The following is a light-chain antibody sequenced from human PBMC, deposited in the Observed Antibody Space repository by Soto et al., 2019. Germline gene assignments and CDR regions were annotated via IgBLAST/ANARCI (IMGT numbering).Light chain of an antibody. Sequence: VLTQSPSTLSLSLGQRATLSCRASESLGSSLAWYQQQAGQAPRLLLYDASNRTIGSPARFSGSVSGTDFTLTISSLEAEDCAVEYCQQFSRTFGGGTKVEI. CDR1: ESLGSS. V-gene: IGKV3-11*01. CDR2: DAS. J-gene: IGKJ4*01. CDR3: QQFSRT.